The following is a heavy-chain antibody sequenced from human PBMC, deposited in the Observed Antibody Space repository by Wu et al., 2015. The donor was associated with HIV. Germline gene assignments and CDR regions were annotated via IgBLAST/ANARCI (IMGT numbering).Heavy chain of an antibody. J-gene: IGHJ1*01. CDR1: GGTFTTYA. Sequence: QVQLVQSGAEVKKSGSSVKVSCKASGGTFTTYAISWVRQAPGQGLEWMGRIIPIFGTANYAQKFQGRVTITADESTSTAYMELSSLRSEDTAVYYCARERRGWLQLGGYFQHWGQGTLVTVSS. V-gene: IGHV1-69*15. CDR3: ARERRGWLQLGGYFQH. CDR2: IIPIFGTA. D-gene: IGHD5-24*01.